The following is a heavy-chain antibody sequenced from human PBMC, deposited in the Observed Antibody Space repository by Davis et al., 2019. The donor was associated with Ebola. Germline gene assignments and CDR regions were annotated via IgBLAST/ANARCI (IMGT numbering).Heavy chain of an antibody. CDR2: ISGSGGST. V-gene: IGHV3-23*01. Sequence: ESLKISCAASGFTFSSYAMSWVRQAPGKGLEWVSAISGSGGSTYYADSVKGRFTISRDNSKNTLYLQMNSLRAEDTAVYYCAKLRSTSCYTFDYWGQGTLVTVSS. J-gene: IGHJ4*02. CDR1: GFTFSSYA. D-gene: IGHD2-2*02. CDR3: AKLRSTSCYTFDY.